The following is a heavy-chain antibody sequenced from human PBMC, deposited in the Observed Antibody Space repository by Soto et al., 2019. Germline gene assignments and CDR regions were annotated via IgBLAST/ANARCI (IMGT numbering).Heavy chain of an antibody. J-gene: IGHJ6*02. CDR3: ARGIAARPGYYYGMDD. V-gene: IGHV1-69*13. D-gene: IGHD6-6*01. CDR2: FIPVYRTL. CDR1: GGSFGNSA. Sequence: SVKVSCKASGGSFGNSAINWVRQTPGQGLEWLGGFIPVYRTLNYAQKFQGRVTITADESTGTAYMTLSSLASDDTAVYYCARGIAARPGYYYGMDDWGQGTTVTVSS.